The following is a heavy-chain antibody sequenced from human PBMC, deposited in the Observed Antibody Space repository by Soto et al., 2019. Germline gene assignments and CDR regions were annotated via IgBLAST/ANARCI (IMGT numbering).Heavy chain of an antibody. J-gene: IGHJ4*02. D-gene: IGHD1-20*01. CDR1: GFTFSSYW. Sequence: EVQLVESGGGLVQPGGSLRLSCAASGFTFSSYWMHWVRQAPGKGLVWVSRINSDGSSTSYADSVKGEFTISRDNAITTLYLQMNSLRAVQTAGYNYASKLVYNRDYWGQGTLVTVCS. CDR2: INSDGSST. V-gene: IGHV3-74*01. CDR3: ASKLVYNRDY.